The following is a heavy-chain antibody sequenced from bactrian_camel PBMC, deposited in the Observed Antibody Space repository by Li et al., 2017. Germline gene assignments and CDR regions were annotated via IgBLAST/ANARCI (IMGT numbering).Heavy chain of an antibody. CDR1: GDIYSSNC. V-gene: IGHV3S54*01. Sequence: VQLVESGGGSVQAGGSLRLSCTSSGDIYSSNCMGWFRQSPGKERSGVALINTRTRSTFYSDSVKGRFAISLDNAKNTIYLQMNSLKPEDTAMYYCAAARWPCGTSMTPTGFGYWGQGTQ. CDR2: INTRTRST. CDR3: AAARWPCGTSMTPTGFGY. J-gene: IGHJ6*01. D-gene: IGHD4*01.